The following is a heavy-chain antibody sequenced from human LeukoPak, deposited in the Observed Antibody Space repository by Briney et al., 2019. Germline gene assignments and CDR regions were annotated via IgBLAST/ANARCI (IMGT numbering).Heavy chain of an antibody. CDR2: IYYSGKS. D-gene: IGHD3-10*01. V-gene: IGHV4-31*03. J-gene: IGHJ4*02. CDR3: ARDNEWFGIDY. CDR1: GGSISSGGYY. Sequence: PSETLSLTCTVSGGSISSGGYYWSWFRQHPGKGLEWIGFIYYSGKSYYKPSLKSRVTISVDTSKNQFSLRLSSVTAADTAVYYCARDNEWFGIDYWGQGTLVTVSS.